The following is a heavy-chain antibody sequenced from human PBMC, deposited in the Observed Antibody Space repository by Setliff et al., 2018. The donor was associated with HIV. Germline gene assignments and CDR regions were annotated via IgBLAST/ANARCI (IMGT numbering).Heavy chain of an antibody. D-gene: IGHD6-13*01. CDR3: ARFGQYSGSWHLDY. V-gene: IGHV4-34*01. CDR1: GGSFNYYY. Sequence: SETLSLTCAVYGGSFNYYYWSWIRQPPGKGLEWIGEINHSGSTSYNPSLKSRVTISVDTSKNQFSLRLSSVTAADTAVYYCARFGQYSGSWHLDYWGLGTLVTVSS. CDR2: INHSGST. J-gene: IGHJ4*02.